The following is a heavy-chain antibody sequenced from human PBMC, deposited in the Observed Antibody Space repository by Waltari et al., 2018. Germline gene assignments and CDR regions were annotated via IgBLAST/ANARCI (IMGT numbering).Heavy chain of an antibody. CDR1: GFIFSDYG. Sequence: QVQLVESGGGVVQPGGSLRLVCAASGFIFSDYGMHWVRQAPGERPEWRAVIWNHGRSEFYEDSVKGRFTISRDNSKNILYLQMNNLRVEDTAIYYCARNLEDFYCTTTNCFMDYWGQGTLVTVSS. CDR2: IWNHGRSE. J-gene: IGHJ4*02. D-gene: IGHD2-2*01. V-gene: IGHV3-33*01. CDR3: ARNLEDFYCTTTNCFMDY.